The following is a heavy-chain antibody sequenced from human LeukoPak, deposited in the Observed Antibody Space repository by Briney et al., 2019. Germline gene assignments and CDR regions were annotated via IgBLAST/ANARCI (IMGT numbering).Heavy chain of an antibody. CDR2: IYYSGST. V-gene: IGHV4-59*12. CDR1: GGSISSYY. CDR3: ARVDHYDFWVFP. Sequence: PSEILSLTCTVSGGSISSYYWSWIRQPPGKGLEWIGYIYYSGSTNYNPSLKSRVTISVDTSKNQFSLKLSSVTAADTAVYYCARVDHYDFWVFPWGQGTLVTVSS. J-gene: IGHJ5*02. D-gene: IGHD3-3*01.